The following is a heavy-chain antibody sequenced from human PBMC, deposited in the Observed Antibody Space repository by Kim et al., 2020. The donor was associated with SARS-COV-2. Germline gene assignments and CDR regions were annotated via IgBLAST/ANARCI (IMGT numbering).Heavy chain of an antibody. Sequence: GGSLRLSCAASGFTFSSYAMHWVRQAPGKGLEWVAVISYDGSNKYYADSVKGRFTISRDNSKNTLYLQMNSLRAEDTAVYYCARAAPYGSGSYPFDYWG. CDR1: GFTFSSYA. CDR3: ARAAPYGSGSYPFDY. V-gene: IGHV3-30*04. CDR2: ISYDGSNK. J-gene: IGHJ4*01. D-gene: IGHD3-10*01.